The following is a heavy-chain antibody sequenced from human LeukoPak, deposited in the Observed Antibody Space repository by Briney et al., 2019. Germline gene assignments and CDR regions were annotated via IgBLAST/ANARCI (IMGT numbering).Heavy chain of an antibody. Sequence: GGSLRLSCAASGFTFSSYWMSWVRQAPGKGLEWVANIKQDGSEKYYVDSVKGRFTISRDNAKNSLYLQMNSLRAEDTAVYYCARDRLDYYDSSGYWDFFDYWGQGTLVTVSS. CDR1: GFTFSSYW. J-gene: IGHJ4*02. D-gene: IGHD3-22*01. V-gene: IGHV3-7*01. CDR2: IKQDGSEK. CDR3: ARDRLDYYDSSGYWDFFDY.